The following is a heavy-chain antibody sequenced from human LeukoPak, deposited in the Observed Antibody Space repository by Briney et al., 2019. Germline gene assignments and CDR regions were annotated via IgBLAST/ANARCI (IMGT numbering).Heavy chain of an antibody. Sequence: PGGSLRLSCSASGFSITIYWMHWVRQAPGKGPVWVSRIGPDGSGTSYADSVKGRFTISRDNAKNTLYLQMNSLRAEDTAVYYCARDRPEWELQHDYWGQGTLVTVSS. J-gene: IGHJ4*02. D-gene: IGHD1-26*01. CDR3: ARDRPEWELQHDY. CDR1: GFSITIYW. CDR2: IGPDGSGT. V-gene: IGHV3-74*01.